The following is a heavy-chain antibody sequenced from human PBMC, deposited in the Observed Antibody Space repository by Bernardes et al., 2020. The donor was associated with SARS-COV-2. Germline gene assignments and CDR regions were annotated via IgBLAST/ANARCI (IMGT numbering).Heavy chain of an antibody. J-gene: IGHJ6*02. CDR1: GFSFDDYA. CDR2: ISWNSNSI. CDR3: AKDIGDFWSDHVGKTGYKYGMDV. D-gene: IGHD3-3*01. V-gene: IGHV3-9*01. Sequence: GGSLRLSCAASGFSFDDYAMHWVRQSAGKGLEWVAGISWNSNSIGYADSVKGRFIISRDNVKNSLFLQMNSLRSEDTALYYCAKDIGDFWSDHVGKTGYKYGMDVWGQGTTVTVSS.